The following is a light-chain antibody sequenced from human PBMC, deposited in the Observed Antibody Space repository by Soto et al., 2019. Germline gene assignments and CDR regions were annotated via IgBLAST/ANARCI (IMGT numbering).Light chain of an antibody. V-gene: IGKV3D-15*01. Sequence: EIVMTQSPATLSVSPGERATLSCRASQSVSSGLAWYQQKPGQAPRLLIHGASTRATGIPARFSGSGSGTEFTLTISSLQSEDFSVYYCQQYNNWPPSFGQGTKV. CDR1: QSVSSG. CDR2: GAS. J-gene: IGKJ1*01. CDR3: QQYNNWPPS.